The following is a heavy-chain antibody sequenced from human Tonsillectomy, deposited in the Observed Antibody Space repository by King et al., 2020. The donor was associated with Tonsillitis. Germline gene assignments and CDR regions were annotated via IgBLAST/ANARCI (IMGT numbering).Heavy chain of an antibody. CDR1: GGSISSHY. CDR2: ILHSGST. Sequence: VQLQESGPGLVKPSETLSLTCTVSGGSISSHYWSWIRQPPGKGLEWIGYILHSGSTNYNPSLKSRVTISVDTSKNQFSLRLTSVTAADTAVYYCARASSYFDYWGQGTLVTVSS. V-gene: IGHV4-59*11. CDR3: ARASSYFDY. J-gene: IGHJ4*02.